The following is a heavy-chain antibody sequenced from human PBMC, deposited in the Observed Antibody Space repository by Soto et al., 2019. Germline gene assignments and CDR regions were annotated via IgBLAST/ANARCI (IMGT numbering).Heavy chain of an antibody. Sequence: HVQLHQSGPRLVKPSQTLSLECSVIGGSVNTGDNYWSWVRQSPERGLEWIGYIYHTGNTFYNPALENRVTMSVDASTNQFSLTLTSVTAADTAVYFCAREPLDGMDVWGQGTNVTVSS. J-gene: IGHJ6*02. V-gene: IGHV4-30-4*01. CDR3: AREPLDGMDV. CDR1: GGSVNTGDNY. CDR2: IYHTGNT.